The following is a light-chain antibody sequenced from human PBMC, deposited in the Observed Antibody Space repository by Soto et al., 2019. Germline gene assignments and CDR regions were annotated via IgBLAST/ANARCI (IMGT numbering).Light chain of an antibody. Sequence: IGVTHSAGALSLTPGERATLSCSASQSVSSSYLAWYQQKPGQAPRLLIYGASSRATGIPDRFSGSGSGTDFTLTISSLEPEDFALYCSNERQSWPRTFAQGAKVAIK. CDR3: NERQSWPRT. V-gene: IGKV3D-20*02. CDR1: QSVSSSY. J-gene: IGKJ1*01. CDR2: GAS.